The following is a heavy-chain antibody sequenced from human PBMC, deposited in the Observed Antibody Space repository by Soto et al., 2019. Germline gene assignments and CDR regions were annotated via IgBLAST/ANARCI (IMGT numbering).Heavy chain of an antibody. D-gene: IGHD6-6*01. CDR2: ISWNSGSI. Sequence: GGSLRLSCAASGFTFDDYAMHWVRQAPGKGLEWVSGISWNSGSIGYADSVKGRFTISRDNAKNSLYLQMNSLRAEDTALYYCAKDRYSSSSPAGWFDPWGQGTLVTVSS. V-gene: IGHV3-9*01. CDR3: AKDRYSSSSPAGWFDP. CDR1: GFTFDDYA. J-gene: IGHJ5*02.